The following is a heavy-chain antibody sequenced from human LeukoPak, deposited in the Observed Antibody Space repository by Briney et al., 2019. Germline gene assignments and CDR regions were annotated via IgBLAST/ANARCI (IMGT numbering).Heavy chain of an antibody. J-gene: IGHJ5*02. V-gene: IGHV3-48*01. CDR1: GCTFSEYS. D-gene: IGHD5-12*01. CDR2: IRSSSET. CDR3: ARGAGNSGYGCDL. Sequence: GGSLRLSCAASGCTFSEYSMSWVRQAPGKGLEWVSHIRSSSETFYADSVKGRFTISRDKARNSLYLQMNNLRGEDTAIYYCARGAGNSGYGCDLWGQGTLVTVSS.